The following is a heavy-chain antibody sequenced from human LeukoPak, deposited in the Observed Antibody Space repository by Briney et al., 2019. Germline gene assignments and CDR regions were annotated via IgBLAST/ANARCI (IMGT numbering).Heavy chain of an antibody. D-gene: IGHD3-3*01. J-gene: IGHJ4*02. Sequence: SETLSLTCAVYGGSFSGYYWSWIRQPPGKGLEWIGGISSSGNTYYNPSLKSRITISIDTSKNHFSLKLSSVTAADTAVYYCARLGAGPTYYDFWSGYSSFYFDYWGQGTLVTVSS. CDR1: GGSFSGYY. CDR3: ARLGAGPTYYDFWSGYSSFYFDY. CDR2: ISSSGNT. V-gene: IGHV4-34*01.